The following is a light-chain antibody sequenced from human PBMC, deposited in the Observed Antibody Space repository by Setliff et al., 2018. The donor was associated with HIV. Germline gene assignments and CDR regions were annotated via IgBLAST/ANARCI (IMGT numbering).Light chain of an antibody. J-gene: IGLJ1*01. V-gene: IGLV2-14*01. Sequence: QSVLTQPASVSGSPGQSITISCTGTSSDVGTYNSVYWYQQHPGKAPKLMIYDVSTRPSGVSNRFSGSKSGNTASLTVSGLQAEDEGDYYCSSYAGNDNFVFGTGTKATVL. CDR2: DVS. CDR3: SSYAGNDNFV. CDR1: SSDVGTYNS.